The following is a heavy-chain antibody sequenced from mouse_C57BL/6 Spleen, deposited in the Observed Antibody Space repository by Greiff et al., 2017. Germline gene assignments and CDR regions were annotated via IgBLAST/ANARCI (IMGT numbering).Heavy chain of an antibody. D-gene: IGHD2-4*01. CDR3: ARDHDYYWFAY. CDR1: GFTFSSYA. V-gene: IGHV5-4*01. J-gene: IGHJ3*01. CDR2: ISDGGSYT. Sequence: EVKLVESGGGLVKPGGSLKLSCAASGFTFSSYAMSWVRQTPEKRLEWVATISDGGSYTYYPDNVKGRFTISRDNANNNLYLQMSHLKSEDTAMYYCARDHDYYWFAYWGQGTLVTVSA.